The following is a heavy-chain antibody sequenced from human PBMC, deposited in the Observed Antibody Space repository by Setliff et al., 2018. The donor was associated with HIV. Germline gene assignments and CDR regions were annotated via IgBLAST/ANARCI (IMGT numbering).Heavy chain of an antibody. CDR2: VYYSGIT. J-gene: IGHJ5*01. D-gene: IGHD3-3*01. CDR1: GGSIIDSRYF. V-gene: IGHV4-39*01. Sequence: SETLSLTCTVSGGSIIDSRYFWGWIRQPPGKGLEWIGSVYYSGITYYSSSLKSRVTVSVDTSRIQFSLKLTSVIAADTAVYKYVRHVWSDDFLVPGWFDSWSQGTLVTVSS. CDR3: VRHVWSDDFLVPGWFDS.